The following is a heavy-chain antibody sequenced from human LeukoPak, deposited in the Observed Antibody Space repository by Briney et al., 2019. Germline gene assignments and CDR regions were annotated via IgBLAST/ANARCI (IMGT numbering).Heavy chain of an antibody. CDR2: ISGSGSST. D-gene: IGHD1-26*01. J-gene: IGHJ4*02. V-gene: IGHV3-23*01. CDR3: AKEWAVGATFDY. CDR1: GFTFSTYA. Sequence: TGGSLRLSCAASGFTFSTYAMSWVRQAPGKGLEWVSAISGSGSSTYYTDSVKGRFTITRDNSKNTLYLQMNSLRAEDTAVYYCAKEWAVGATFDYWGQGTLVTVSS.